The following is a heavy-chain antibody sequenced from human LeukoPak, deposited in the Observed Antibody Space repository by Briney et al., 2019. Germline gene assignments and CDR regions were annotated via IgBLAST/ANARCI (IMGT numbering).Heavy chain of an antibody. J-gene: IGHJ3*02. CDR2: INPNSGGT. Sequence: ASVKVSCKASGYTFTGYYMHWVRQAPGQGLEWMGWINPNSGGTKYAQKFQGRITMTRDTSISTAYMELSRLRSDDTAVYYCAREPYYHDSSGIFDIWGQGTMVTVSS. CDR1: GYTFTGYY. CDR3: AREPYYHDSSGIFDI. D-gene: IGHD3-22*01. V-gene: IGHV1-2*02.